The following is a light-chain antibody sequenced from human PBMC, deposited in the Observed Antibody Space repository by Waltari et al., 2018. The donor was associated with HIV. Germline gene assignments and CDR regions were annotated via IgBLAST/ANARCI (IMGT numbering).Light chain of an antibody. CDR3: QQYYSTPYT. V-gene: IGKV4-1*01. J-gene: IGKJ2*01. CDR2: WAS. CDR1: QSVLYSSNNKNY. Sequence: DFVLTQSPDSLAVSLGERPTINCNSSQSVLYSSNNKNYLAWYQQKPGQPPKLLIYWASTRESGVPDRFSGSGSGTDFTLTISSLQAEDVAVYYCQQYYSTPYTFGQGTKLEIK.